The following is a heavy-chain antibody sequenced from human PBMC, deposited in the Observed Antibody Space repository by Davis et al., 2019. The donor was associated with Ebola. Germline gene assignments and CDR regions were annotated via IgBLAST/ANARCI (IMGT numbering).Heavy chain of an antibody. J-gene: IGHJ1*01. V-gene: IGHV3-30*03. CDR2: ISYDGSNK. CDR1: GFTFSSYG. CDR3: VGSGFQH. Sequence: GESLKISCAASGFTFSSYGMHWVRQAPGKGLEWVAVISYDGSNKYYADSVKGRFTISRDNSKNTLYLQMNSLRAEDTAVYYCVGSGFQHWGQGTLVTVSS. D-gene: IGHD3-10*01.